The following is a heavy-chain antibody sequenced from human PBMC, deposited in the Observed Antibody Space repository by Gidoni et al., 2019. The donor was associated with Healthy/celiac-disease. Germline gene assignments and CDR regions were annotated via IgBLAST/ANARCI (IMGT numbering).Heavy chain of an antibody. Sequence: EAQLLASGGGLVQPGGSLRVSCAASGFPFSYYAMPLVRPAPGGGLGGVASILSSSGSTYYADSVKGRFTISRDNSKNTIYLQMDGLRAEDTALYYCAKDYGDQPSRDFSDVWGQGTMVTVSS. J-gene: IGHJ3*01. CDR2: ILSSSGST. CDR1: GFPFSYYA. V-gene: IGHV3-23*01. CDR3: AKDYGDQPSRDFSDV. D-gene: IGHD4-17*01.